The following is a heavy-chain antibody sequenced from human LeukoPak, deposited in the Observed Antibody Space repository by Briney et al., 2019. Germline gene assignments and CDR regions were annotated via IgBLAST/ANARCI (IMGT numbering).Heavy chain of an antibody. Sequence: GGSLRLSCAASGFTFSSYSMNWVRQAPGKGLEWVSYISSSSSTISYADSVKGRFTISRDNAKNSLYLQMNSLRAEDTAVYYCASGYSMDYWGQGTLVTVSS. CDR3: ASGYSMDY. D-gene: IGHD6-13*01. J-gene: IGHJ4*02. V-gene: IGHV3-48*01. CDR2: ISSSSSTI. CDR1: GFTFSSYS.